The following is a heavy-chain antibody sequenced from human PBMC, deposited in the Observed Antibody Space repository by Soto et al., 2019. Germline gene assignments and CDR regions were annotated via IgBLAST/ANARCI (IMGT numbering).Heavy chain of an antibody. CDR1: EITFSSYS. D-gene: IGHD3-16*01. J-gene: IGHJ4*02. CDR2: ISSSSSTI. CDR3: GRGGGGNLHFDY. V-gene: IGHV3-48*01. Sequence: EVQLVESGGGLVQPGGSLRLSCAASEITFSSYSMSWVRQAPGKGLEWVSYISSSSSTIYYADSVKGRFTISRDNAKNSLYLQMSSLGAEDTAVYYCGRGGGGNLHFDYWGQGTLVTVSS.